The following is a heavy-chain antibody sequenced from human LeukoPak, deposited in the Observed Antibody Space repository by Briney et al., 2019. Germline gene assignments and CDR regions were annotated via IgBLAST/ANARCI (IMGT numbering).Heavy chain of an antibody. J-gene: IGHJ4*02. CDR1: GYTFTSYY. CDR2: INPSGGST. V-gene: IGHV1-46*01. CDR3: ARTYYYDSSGYYPYY. D-gene: IGHD3-22*01. Sequence: ASVKVSCKASGYTFTSYYMHWVRQAPGQGLEWMGIINPSGGSTSYAQKFQGRVTMTRDTFTSTVYMELSSLRSEDTAVYYCARTYYYDSSGYYPYYWGQGTLVTVSS.